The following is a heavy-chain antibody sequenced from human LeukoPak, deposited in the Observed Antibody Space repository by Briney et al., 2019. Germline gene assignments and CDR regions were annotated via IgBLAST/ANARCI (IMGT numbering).Heavy chain of an antibody. Sequence: ASVKVSCKASGYTFTNYYFHWVRQAPGQGLEWMGWINPNTGGTNYAQKFQDRITLTRDTSITTAYMELSRLRSDDTALYYCAITYGDYWNWFNPWGQGTLVTVSS. J-gene: IGHJ5*02. CDR2: INPNTGGT. D-gene: IGHD4-17*01. V-gene: IGHV1-2*02. CDR3: AITYGDYWNWFNP. CDR1: GYTFTNYY.